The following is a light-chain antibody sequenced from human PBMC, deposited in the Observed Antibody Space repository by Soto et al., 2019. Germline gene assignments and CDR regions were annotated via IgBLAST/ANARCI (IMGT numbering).Light chain of an antibody. J-gene: IGLJ1*01. V-gene: IGLV2-8*01. CDR2: EVT. CDR3: SSYAGSIYV. CDR1: SSDVGGFNL. Sequence: QSALTQPPSASGSPGQSVTISCTGTSSDVGGFNLVSWYQHHPGKAPKLMIYEVTKRPSGVPDRFSGSKSGNTAYLTVSGLETEDEDPSHCSSYAGSIYVFGTGTKVTVL.